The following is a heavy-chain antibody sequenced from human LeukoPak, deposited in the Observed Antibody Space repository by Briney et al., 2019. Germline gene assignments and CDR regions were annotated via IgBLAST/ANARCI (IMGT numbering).Heavy chain of an antibody. CDR3: ARSKVEPWLATDS. CDR1: GGSISSYY. D-gene: IGHD6-19*01. Sequence: PSETLSLTCTVSGGSISSYYWSWIRQPPGKGLEWIGYIYYSGSTNYNPSLKSRVTISVDTSKNQFSLKLSSVTAADTAVYYCARSKVEPWLATDSWGQGTLVTVSS. J-gene: IGHJ4*02. CDR2: IYYSGST. V-gene: IGHV4-59*08.